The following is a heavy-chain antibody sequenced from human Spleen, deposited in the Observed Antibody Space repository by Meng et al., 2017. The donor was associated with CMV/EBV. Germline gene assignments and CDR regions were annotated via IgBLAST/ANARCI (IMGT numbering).Heavy chain of an antibody. CDR2: IYYSGST. CDR3: ARVGIQLWFDP. J-gene: IGHJ5*02. Sequence: TCAVAGGSSSSSSYYWGGISQPPGKGLEWIGNIYYSGSTDYNPSLKSRVTISLDTSNNQFSLKLSSVTAADTAVYYCARVGIQLWFDPWGQGTLVTVSS. CDR1: GGSSSSSSYY. V-gene: IGHV4-39*07. D-gene: IGHD1-1*01.